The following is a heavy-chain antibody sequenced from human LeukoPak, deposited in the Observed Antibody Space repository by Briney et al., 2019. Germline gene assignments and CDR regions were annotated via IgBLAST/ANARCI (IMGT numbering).Heavy chain of an antibody. V-gene: IGHV1-18*01. CDR2: ISAYNGNT. CDR1: GGTFSSYA. D-gene: IGHD1-26*01. CDR3: ARGRVVGATGYNDY. Sequence: ASVKVSCKASGGTFSSYAISWVRQAPGQGLEWMGWISAYNGNTNYAQKLQGRVTMTTDTSTSTAYMELRSLRSDDTAVYYCARGRVVGATGYNDYWGQGTLVTVSS. J-gene: IGHJ4*02.